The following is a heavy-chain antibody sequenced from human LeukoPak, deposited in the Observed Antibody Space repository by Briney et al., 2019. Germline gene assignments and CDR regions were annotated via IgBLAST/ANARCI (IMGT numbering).Heavy chain of an antibody. V-gene: IGHV1-69*05. J-gene: IGHJ4*02. CDR3: ARSPAHRYYYDSSGYLDY. CDR2: IIPIFGTA. CDR1: GGTFSSYA. D-gene: IGHD3-22*01. Sequence: ASVKVSCKASGGTFSSYAISWVRQAPGQGLEWMERIIPIFGTANYAQKFQGRVTITTDESTSTAYMELSSLRSEDTAVYYCARSPAHRYYYDSSGYLDYWGQGTLVTVSS.